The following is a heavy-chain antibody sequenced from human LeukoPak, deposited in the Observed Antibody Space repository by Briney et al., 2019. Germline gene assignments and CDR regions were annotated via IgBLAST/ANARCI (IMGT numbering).Heavy chain of an antibody. CDR2: IYYSGST. CDR3: ARRRGAAAENWFDP. CDR1: GSSISSSSYY. V-gene: IGHV4-39*07. D-gene: IGHD6-13*01. Sequence: SETLSLTCTVSGSSISSSSYYWGWIRQPPGKGLEWIGSIYYSGSTYYNPSLKSRVTISVDTSKNQFSLKLSSVTAADTAVYYCARRRGAAAENWFDPWGQGTLVTVSS. J-gene: IGHJ5*02.